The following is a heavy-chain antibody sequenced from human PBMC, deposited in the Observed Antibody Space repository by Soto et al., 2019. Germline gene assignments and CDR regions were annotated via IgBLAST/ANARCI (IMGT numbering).Heavy chain of an antibody. D-gene: IGHD6-13*01. CDR1: GFTFSSYA. J-gene: IGHJ4*02. CDR2: ISGSDGST. CDR3: ARRSSNWYFDY. Sequence: PGGSLRLSCAASGFTFSSYAMNWVRQAPGKGLEWVSGISGSDGSTYYADSVKGRFTISRDNTKNTLNLQMNSLRAEDTAVYYCARRSSNWYFDYWGEGSLVTVS. V-gene: IGHV3-23*01.